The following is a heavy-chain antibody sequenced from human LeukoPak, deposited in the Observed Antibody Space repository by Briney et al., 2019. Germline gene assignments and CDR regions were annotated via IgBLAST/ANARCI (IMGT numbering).Heavy chain of an antibody. CDR2: IYHSGST. J-gene: IGHJ6*03. CDR1: GYSISSGYY. CDR3: ARPVDYYYYYMDV. D-gene: IGHD4-23*01. V-gene: IGHV4-38-2*01. Sequence: PSETLSLTCAVSGYSISSGYYWGWIRQPPGKGLEWIGSIYHSGSTYYNPSLKSRVTISVDTSKNQFSLKLSSVTAADTAVYYCARPVDYYYYYMDVWGKGTTVTVS.